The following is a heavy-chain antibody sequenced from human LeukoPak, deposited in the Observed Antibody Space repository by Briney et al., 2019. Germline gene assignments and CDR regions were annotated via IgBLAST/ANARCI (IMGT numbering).Heavy chain of an antibody. J-gene: IGHJ6*03. CDR3: ARSARHCNNGVCFTDYYIDL. Sequence: ASVKVSCKASGYTFTDSYIHWVRQAPGQGLEWMGRINPNSGDPDYPQKFQGRVTMTRDTSISTAYMEMSSLTSDDTAVYYCARSARHCNNGVCFTDYYIDLWGKGTTVIVSS. CDR2: INPNSGDP. D-gene: IGHD2-8*01. CDR1: GYTFTDSY. V-gene: IGHV1-2*06.